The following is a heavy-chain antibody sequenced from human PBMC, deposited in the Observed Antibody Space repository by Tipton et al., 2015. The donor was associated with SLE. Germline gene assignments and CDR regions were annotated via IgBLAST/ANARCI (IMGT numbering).Heavy chain of an antibody. Sequence: TLSLTCAVSGYSISSGYYWGWIRQPPGKGLEWIGSIYHSGRTYYNPSLKSRVTISVETSKNQFSLKLSSVTAADTAVYYCARDSPYYYDSSGYLDYYYGMDVWGQGTTVTVSS. V-gene: IGHV4-38-2*02. CDR2: IYHSGRT. CDR3: ARDSPYYYDSSGYLDYYYGMDV. CDR1: GYSISSGYY. D-gene: IGHD3-22*01. J-gene: IGHJ6*02.